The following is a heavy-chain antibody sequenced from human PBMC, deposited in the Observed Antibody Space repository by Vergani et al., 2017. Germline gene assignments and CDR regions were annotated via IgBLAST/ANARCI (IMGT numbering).Heavy chain of an antibody. CDR3: AREPLYSTTWPFLLLDMDV. Sequence: QVQPQESGPGLVRPSQTLSLTCTVSGGSISSGSYYWSWFRQPAGKGLEWIGRFYTGGGTSYNPSLKSRVTISVDTSKNQFSLQLSSVTAADTAVYYCAREPLYSTTWPFLLLDMDVWGQGTTVTVSS. D-gene: IGHD6-13*01. V-gene: IGHV4-61*02. CDR1: GGSISSGSYY. CDR2: FYTGGGT. J-gene: IGHJ6*02.